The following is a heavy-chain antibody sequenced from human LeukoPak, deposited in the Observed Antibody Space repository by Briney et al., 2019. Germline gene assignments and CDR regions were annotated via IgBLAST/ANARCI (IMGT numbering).Heavy chain of an antibody. D-gene: IGHD6-19*01. CDR2: IYHSGST. Sequence: PSGTLSLTCAVSGGSISGSNWWSWVRQPPGKGLGWIGEIYHSGSTNYNPSLKSRVTISVDKSKNQFSLKLSSVTAADTAVYYCARDLLSDYSSGPSDPGAFDIWGQGTMVTVSS. J-gene: IGHJ3*02. CDR3: ARDLLSDYSSGPSDPGAFDI. CDR1: GGSISGSNW. V-gene: IGHV4-4*02.